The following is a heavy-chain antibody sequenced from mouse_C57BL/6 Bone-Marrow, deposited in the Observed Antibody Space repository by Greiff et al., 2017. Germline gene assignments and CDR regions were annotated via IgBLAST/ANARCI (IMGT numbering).Heavy chain of an antibody. Sequence: VQLQQSGAELVRPGASVSLSCKASGYTLTDYEMHWVKQSPVHGLECIGAIDPETGGSAYNQQSKRKAILTADKASSTAYMELRSLTSEDSAVYYCTRYPYDSNTYYYAMDYWGQGTSVTVSS. CDR3: TRYPYDSNTYYYAMDY. V-gene: IGHV1-15*01. J-gene: IGHJ4*01. D-gene: IGHD2-5*01. CDR1: GYTLTDYE. CDR2: IDPETGGS.